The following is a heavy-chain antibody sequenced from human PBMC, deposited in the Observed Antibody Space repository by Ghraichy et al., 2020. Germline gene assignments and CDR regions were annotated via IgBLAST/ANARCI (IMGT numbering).Heavy chain of an antibody. V-gene: IGHV1-18*01. J-gene: IGHJ3*02. CDR1: GYTFTSYG. D-gene: IGHD3-22*01. CDR2: ISAYNGNT. Sequence: ASVKVSCKASGYTFTSYGISWVRQAPGQGLEWMGWISAYNGNTNYAQKLQGRVTMTTDTSTSTAYMELRSLRSDDTAVYYCARSTSGYWPSKDAFDIWGQGTMVTVSS. CDR3: ARSTSGYWPSKDAFDI.